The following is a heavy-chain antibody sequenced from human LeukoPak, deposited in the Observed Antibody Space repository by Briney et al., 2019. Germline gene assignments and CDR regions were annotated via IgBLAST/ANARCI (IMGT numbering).Heavy chain of an antibody. Sequence: GGSLRLSCAASGFTFSNYAMSWVRQAPGKGLEWVSAITGSGGNTYYADSVKGRFTISRDNSKNTVFLQMNSLRAEDTAVYYCAKWGDYDVLSGYYVSDYWGQGTLATVSS. V-gene: IGHV3-23*01. D-gene: IGHD3-9*01. J-gene: IGHJ4*02. CDR3: AKWGDYDVLSGYYVSDY. CDR2: ITGSGGNT. CDR1: GFTFSNYA.